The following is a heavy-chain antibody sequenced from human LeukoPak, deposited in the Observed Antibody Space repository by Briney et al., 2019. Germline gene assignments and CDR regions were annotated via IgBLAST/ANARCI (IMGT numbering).Heavy chain of an antibody. J-gene: IGHJ5*02. CDR2: SSGRGDIT. Sequence: PGGSLRLSCVASGVSFNNHAMTWVWLPPGPGREMVSSSSGRGDITYYAHSAKGRFSISRDNPQTTLYLQMHSMRAEDTAVYYCAKSPGGGVTFYSESTAYLDTWGEESLVTVSS. CDR3: AKSPGGGVTFYSESTAYLDT. V-gene: IGHV3-23*01. D-gene: IGHD3-22*01. CDR1: GVSFNNHA.